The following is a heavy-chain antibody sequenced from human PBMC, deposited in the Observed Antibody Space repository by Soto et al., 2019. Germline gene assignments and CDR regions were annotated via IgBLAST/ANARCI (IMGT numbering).Heavy chain of an antibody. CDR3: TTDSYIPMILLRFDY. CDR1: GFTFSSYG. J-gene: IGHJ4*01. Sequence: GGSLRLSCAASGFTFSSYGMHWVRQAPGKGLEWVGRIKSKTDGGTTDFAAPVRGRFAISRDDSKNMVYMQMNSLKTEDTAVYYCTTDSYIPMILLRFDYWGHGTLVTVSS. V-gene: IGHV3-15*05. CDR2: IKSKTDGGTT. D-gene: IGHD3-22*01.